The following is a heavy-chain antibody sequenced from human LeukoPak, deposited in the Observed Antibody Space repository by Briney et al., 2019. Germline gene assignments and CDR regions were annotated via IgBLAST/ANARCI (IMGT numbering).Heavy chain of an antibody. CDR2: INSDGSST. CDR3: ARGQWLVSHWYFDL. J-gene: IGHJ2*01. CDR1: GFTLSTYW. Sequence: PGGSLRLPCAASGFTLSTYWMHWVRQAPGKGLVWVARINSDGSSTNYADSVKGRFTISRDNAKNTLYLQMNSLRAEDTAVYYCARGQWLVSHWYFDLWGRGTLVTVSS. D-gene: IGHD6-19*01. V-gene: IGHV3-74*01.